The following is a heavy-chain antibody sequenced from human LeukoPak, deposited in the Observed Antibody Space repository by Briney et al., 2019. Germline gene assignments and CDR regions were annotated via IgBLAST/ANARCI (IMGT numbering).Heavy chain of an antibody. J-gene: IGHJ4*02. D-gene: IGHD6-6*01. Sequence: GGSLRLSCAASGFTFSSYAMSWVRQAPGKGLEWVSAISGSGGSTYYADSAKGRFTISRDNSKNTLYLQMNSLRAEDTAVYYCARDRAARLDYWGQGTLVTVSS. CDR2: ISGSGGST. V-gene: IGHV3-23*01. CDR3: ARDRAARLDY. CDR1: GFTFSSYA.